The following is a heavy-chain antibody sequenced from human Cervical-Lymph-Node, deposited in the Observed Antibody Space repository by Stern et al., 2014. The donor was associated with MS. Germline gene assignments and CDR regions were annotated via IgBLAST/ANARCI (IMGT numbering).Heavy chain of an antibody. CDR2: IWYDGSKP. V-gene: IGHV3-33*01. J-gene: IGHJ4*02. CDR3: ASAYSSSHYYFDY. CDR1: GFSFSRYA. D-gene: IGHD6-13*01. Sequence: VQLVESGGGVVQPGRSLRLSCAASGFSFSRYAMHWVRQAPGKGLEWVARIWYDGSKPFYAYSVTGRFTIARDNFKNSIYLQLNSLRAEDPAVYYCASAYSSSHYYFDYWGQGTLVTVSS.